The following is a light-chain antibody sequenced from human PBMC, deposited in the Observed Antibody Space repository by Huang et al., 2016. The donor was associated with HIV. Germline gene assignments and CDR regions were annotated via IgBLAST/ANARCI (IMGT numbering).Light chain of an antibody. CDR2: NAS. Sequence: DIQMTQSPSTLSASVGDRVTITCRASQSNTNWLAWYQQKPGKAPNLLIYNASNLESGVPSRFSGGGSGTEFTLTISSLQPDDFATYYCQQYNTWTFGQGTKVEIK. CDR1: QSNTNW. CDR3: QQYNTWT. J-gene: IGKJ1*01. V-gene: IGKV1-5*03.